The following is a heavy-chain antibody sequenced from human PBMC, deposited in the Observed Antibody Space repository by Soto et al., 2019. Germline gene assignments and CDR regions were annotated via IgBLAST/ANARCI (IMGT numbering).Heavy chain of an antibody. CDR2: ITAGNGNT. Sequence: QVQLVQSGAEEKKPGASVKVSCKASGYTFTGYAMHWVRQAPGQRLEWMGWITAGNGNTKDSQKFQGRVTITRNTSASAAYMELSSLSSEDTAVYYCARAVAVAADFDYWGQGTLVTVSS. J-gene: IGHJ4*02. CDR1: GYTFTGYA. V-gene: IGHV1-3*05. CDR3: ARAVAVAADFDY. D-gene: IGHD6-19*01.